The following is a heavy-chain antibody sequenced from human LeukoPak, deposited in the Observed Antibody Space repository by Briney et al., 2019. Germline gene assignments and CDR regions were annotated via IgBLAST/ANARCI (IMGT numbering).Heavy chain of an antibody. V-gene: IGHV3-23*01. D-gene: IGHD6-13*01. J-gene: IGHJ4*02. CDR1: RFTFSAYG. Sequence: GGSLRLSCAASRFTFSAYGMSWVRQAPGKGLEWVSSISGTGGNTYYADTVKGRFTISRDNSKNMLYMQMNNLRVEDTAIYYCAKEAGQRTSWSLDYWGQGILVTVSS. CDR2: ISGTGGNT. CDR3: AKEAGQRTSWSLDY.